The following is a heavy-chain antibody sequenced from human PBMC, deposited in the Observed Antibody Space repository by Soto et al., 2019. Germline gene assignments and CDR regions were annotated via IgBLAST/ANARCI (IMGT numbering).Heavy chain of an antibody. D-gene: IGHD6-6*01. CDR1: GGTFSSYA. CDR2: IIPIFGTA. Sequence: SVKVSCKASGGTFSSYAISWVRQAPGQGLECMGGIIPIFGTANYAQKFQGRVTITADKSTSTAYMELSSLRSEDTAVYYCARSGDFEYSELWFDPWGQGTLVTVSS. J-gene: IGHJ5*02. CDR3: ARSGDFEYSELWFDP. V-gene: IGHV1-69*06.